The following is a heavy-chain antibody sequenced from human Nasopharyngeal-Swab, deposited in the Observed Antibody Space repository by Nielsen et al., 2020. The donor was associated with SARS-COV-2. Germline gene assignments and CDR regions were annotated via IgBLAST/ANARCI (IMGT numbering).Heavy chain of an antibody. CDR2: ISSSSSYI. CDR3: ARSGELRFLEWLNTRPDY. CDR1: GFTFSSYS. D-gene: IGHD3-3*01. J-gene: IGHJ4*02. V-gene: IGHV3-21*01. Sequence: GGSLRLSWAASGFTFSSYSMNWVCQAPGKGLEWVSSISSSSSYIYYADSVKGRFTISRDNAKNSLYLQMNSLRAEDTDVYYCARSGELRFLEWLNTRPDYWGQGTLVTVSS.